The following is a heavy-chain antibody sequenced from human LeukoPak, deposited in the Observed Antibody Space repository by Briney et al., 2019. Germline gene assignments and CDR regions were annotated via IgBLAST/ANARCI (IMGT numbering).Heavy chain of an antibody. Sequence: ASVKVSCKASGYTFTGYYMHWVRQGPGQGLEWMGGINPNSGGTNYAQKFQGRVTMTRDTSISTAYMELRRLRSDDTAVYYCARVRRDGYNSLFDYWGQGTLVTVSS. CDR2: INPNSGGT. CDR1: GYTFTGYY. D-gene: IGHD5-24*01. V-gene: IGHV1-2*02. CDR3: ARVRRDGYNSLFDY. J-gene: IGHJ4*02.